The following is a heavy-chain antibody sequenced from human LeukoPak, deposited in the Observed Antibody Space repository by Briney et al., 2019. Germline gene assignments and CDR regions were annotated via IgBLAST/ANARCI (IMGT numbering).Heavy chain of an antibody. CDR1: GGSISSYY. CDR3: ARRMEWGSYRPSLWFDP. CDR2: IYYSGST. V-gene: IGHV4-59*08. Sequence: SETLSLTCTVSGGSISSYYWSWIRQPPGKGLEWIGYIYYSGSTNYNPSLKSRVTISVDTSKNQFSLKLSSVTAADTAVYYCARRMEWGSYRPSLWFDPWGQGNLVTVSS. J-gene: IGHJ5*02. D-gene: IGHD3-16*02.